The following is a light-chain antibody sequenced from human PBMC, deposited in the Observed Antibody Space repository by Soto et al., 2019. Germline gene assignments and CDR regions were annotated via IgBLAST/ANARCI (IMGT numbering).Light chain of an antibody. CDR3: QQYHTSPIT. J-gene: IGKJ5*01. V-gene: IGKV3-15*01. Sequence: EIVVAQSPATLSVSPGERATLSCRASQSVGSNLAWYQQRPGQAPRLLIYGASSRATGIPARFSGSGSGTGFTLTISRLEPEDFAVYYCQQYHTSPITFGQGTRLEIK. CDR2: GAS. CDR1: QSVGSN.